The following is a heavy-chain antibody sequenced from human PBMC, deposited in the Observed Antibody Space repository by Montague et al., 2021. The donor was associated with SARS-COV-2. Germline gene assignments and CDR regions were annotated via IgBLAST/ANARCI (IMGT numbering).Heavy chain of an antibody. D-gene: IGHD5-18*01. CDR1: GFTFSSYS. CDR3: ARSNVDTAMGFNWFDP. CDR2: ISSSSSYI. J-gene: IGHJ5*02. V-gene: IGHV3-21*01. Sequence: SLRLSCAASGFTFSSYSMNWVRQAPGKGLEWVSSISSSSSYIYYADSVKGRFTISRDNAKNSLYLQMNSLRAEDTAVYYCARSNVDTAMGFNWFDPWGQGTLVTVSS.